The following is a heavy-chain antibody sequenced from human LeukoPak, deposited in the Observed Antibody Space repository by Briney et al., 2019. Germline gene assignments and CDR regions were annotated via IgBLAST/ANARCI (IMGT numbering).Heavy chain of an antibody. D-gene: IGHD3-10*01. V-gene: IGHV4-59*08. CDR3: ARYYYGSEGNWFDP. Sequence: SETLSLTCTVSGGSISSYYWSWIRQPPEKGLEWIGYIYYRGSTNYNPSLKSRVTISVDTSKNQFSLKLSSVTAADTAVYYCARYYYGSEGNWFDPWGQGTLVTVSS. CDR2: IYYRGST. CDR1: GGSISSYY. J-gene: IGHJ5*02.